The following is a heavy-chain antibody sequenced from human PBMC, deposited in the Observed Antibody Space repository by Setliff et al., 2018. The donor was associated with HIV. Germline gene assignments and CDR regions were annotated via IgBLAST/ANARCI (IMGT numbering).Heavy chain of an antibody. D-gene: IGHD3-22*01. J-gene: IGHJ4*02. CDR1: GYTFTMNQ. V-gene: IGHV1-46*01. CDR3: AGDGGDGSGYYYADY. Sequence: ASVKVSCTASGYTFTMNQIHWVRQAPGPGLEWMGIINPSGGSAAYAEKFRGRVTMTSDTSTNTVYMELRSLRSEETAVFYCAGDGGDGSGYYYADYWCQGTLVTVSS. CDR2: INPSGGSA.